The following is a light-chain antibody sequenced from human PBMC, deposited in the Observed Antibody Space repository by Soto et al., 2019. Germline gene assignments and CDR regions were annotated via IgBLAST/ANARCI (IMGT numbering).Light chain of an antibody. J-gene: IGKJ1*01. Sequence: ERVLTQSPPTLSVSPGESATLSCRASQGIKNALAWYQQKPGQSPRLLLFDASTRATGVPARFSGRGSGTEFTLPITCLQSEDFAVYYCQQYDNWPWTFGQGAKVEVK. CDR1: QGIKNA. CDR3: QQYDNWPWT. CDR2: DAS. V-gene: IGKV3-15*01.